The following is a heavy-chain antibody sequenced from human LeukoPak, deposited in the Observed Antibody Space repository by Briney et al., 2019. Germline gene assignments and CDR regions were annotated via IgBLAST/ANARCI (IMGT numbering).Heavy chain of an antibody. CDR1: GYTFIGYY. Sequence: ASVKVSCKASGYTFIGYYMHWVRQGPGQGLECMGWINPNSGGTNYAQRFEGRVTLTTATSISTAYMELSRLRSDDTALSYCARRGSPGGFDIWGQGKMVTVSS. D-gene: IGHD1-26*01. J-gene: IGHJ3*02. CDR3: ARRGSPGGFDI. V-gene: IGHV1-2*02. CDR2: INPNSGGT.